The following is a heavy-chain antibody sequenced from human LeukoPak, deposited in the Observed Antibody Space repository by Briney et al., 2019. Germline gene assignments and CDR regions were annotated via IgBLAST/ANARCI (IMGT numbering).Heavy chain of an antibody. CDR3: AKESAAAGYFDY. Sequence: GGSLRLSRAASGFTFSSSAMSWVRQAPGKGLEWVSVISKSGDFTYYADSVKGRFTISRDSSKNTLNLQMNSLRAEDTAVYYCAKESAAAGYFDYWGLGTLVTVSS. V-gene: IGHV3-23*01. CDR1: GFTFSSSA. D-gene: IGHD6-13*01. CDR2: ISKSGDFT. J-gene: IGHJ4*01.